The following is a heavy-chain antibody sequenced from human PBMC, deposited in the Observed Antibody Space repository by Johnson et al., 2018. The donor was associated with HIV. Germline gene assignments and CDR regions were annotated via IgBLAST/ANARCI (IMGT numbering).Heavy chain of an antibody. V-gene: IGHV3-30-3*01. J-gene: IGHJ3*02. CDR3: AREEGVGEDYGGKSAFDI. CDR1: GFSFSSFA. CDR2: MSFDGTNS. D-gene: IGHD4-23*01. Sequence: QVQLVESGGGVVQPGRSLRLSCVASGFSFSSFAMHWVRQAPGKGLQWVAVMSFDGTNSYDSDSVDVKGRFTISRDNSKNTLYLQMNSLRAGDTAVYYCAREEGVGEDYGGKSAFDIWGQGTMVTVSS.